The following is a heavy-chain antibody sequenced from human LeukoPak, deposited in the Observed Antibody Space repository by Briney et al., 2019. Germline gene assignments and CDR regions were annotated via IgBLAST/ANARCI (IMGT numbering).Heavy chain of an antibody. CDR2: MNPNSGNT. D-gene: IGHD4-17*01. Sequence: ASVKVSCKASGYTFTSYDINWVRQATGQGLEWMGWMNPNSGNTGYAQKFQGRVTMTRNTSISTAYMELSSLRSEDTAVYYCARSGVTTLSGEYYFYYWGQGTLVTVSS. CDR1: GYTFTSYD. V-gene: IGHV1-8*01. CDR3: ARSGVTTLSGEYYFYY. J-gene: IGHJ4*02.